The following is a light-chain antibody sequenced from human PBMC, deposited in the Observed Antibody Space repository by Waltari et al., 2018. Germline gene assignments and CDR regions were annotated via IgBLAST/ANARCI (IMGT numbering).Light chain of an antibody. J-gene: IGLJ2*01. CDR3: CSYAGDYSWI. CDR2: EVS. CDR1: GSDVGGYNY. Sequence: QSALTQPRSVSGSPGQSVTISCTGPGSDVGGYNYVSWYQQHPGKAPKLMLDEVSKRPSGVPDRFSGSKSGNTASLTISGLQAEDEADYYCCSYAGDYSWIFGGGTKVTVL. V-gene: IGLV2-11*01.